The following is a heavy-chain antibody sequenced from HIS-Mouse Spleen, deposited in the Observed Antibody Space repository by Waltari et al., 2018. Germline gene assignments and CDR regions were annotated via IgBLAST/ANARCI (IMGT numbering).Heavy chain of an antibody. CDR1: GGSISSSSYH. CDR3: ARAPTGFLEWFDAFDI. V-gene: IGHV4-39*07. J-gene: IGHJ3*02. CDR2: IYYSGST. Sequence: QLQLQESGPGLVTPSETLSLTCTVSGGSISSSSYHWGWIRQPPGKGLEWIGSIYYSGSTYYNPSLKSRVTISVDTSKNQFSLKLSSVTAADTAVYYCARAPTGFLEWFDAFDIWGQGTMVTVSS. D-gene: IGHD3-3*01.